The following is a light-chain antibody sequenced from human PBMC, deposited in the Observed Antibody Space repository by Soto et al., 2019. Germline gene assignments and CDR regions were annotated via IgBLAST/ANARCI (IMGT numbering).Light chain of an antibody. CDR2: DIF. Sequence: EIVMTQSPATLSVSPGERATLSCRSSLSVVSDLVWYQQKPGPAPRLVIYDIFTRATGVPTRISGSGSGTEFPLPISSLQAEDCAVCYCQQYSRGPLALGVGDKV. CDR1: LSVVSD. CDR3: QQYSRGPLA. V-gene: IGKV3D-15*01. J-gene: IGKJ4*01.